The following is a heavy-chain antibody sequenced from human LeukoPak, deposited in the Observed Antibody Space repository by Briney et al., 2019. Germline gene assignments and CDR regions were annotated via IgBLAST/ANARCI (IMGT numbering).Heavy chain of an antibody. Sequence: SETLSLTCTVSGGSISSNYWTWIRQPPGKGLEWIGYIHHRGSTYYNPSLTSRVTISVDTSKNQFSLKLSSVTAADTAVFYCARGTQCSSSWHYFDYWGQGFLVTVSS. CDR3: ARGTQCSSSWHYFDY. CDR2: IHHRGST. V-gene: IGHV4-59*01. D-gene: IGHD6-13*01. CDR1: GGSISSNY. J-gene: IGHJ4*02.